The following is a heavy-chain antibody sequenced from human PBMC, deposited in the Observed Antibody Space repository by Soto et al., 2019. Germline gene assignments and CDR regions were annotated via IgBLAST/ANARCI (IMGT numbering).Heavy chain of an antibody. V-gene: IGHV4-59*08. Sequence: SGPLPPPAPASVGPSISYYWGGFRRPPGKGLEWIGYIYYSGSTNYNPSLKSRVTISVDTSKNQFSLKLSSVTAADTAVYYCARQAREGYSSVGYWGQGTLVTVSS. D-gene: IGHD4-4*01. CDR1: VGPSISYY. CDR3: ARQAREGYSSVGY. CDR2: IYYSGST. J-gene: IGHJ4*02.